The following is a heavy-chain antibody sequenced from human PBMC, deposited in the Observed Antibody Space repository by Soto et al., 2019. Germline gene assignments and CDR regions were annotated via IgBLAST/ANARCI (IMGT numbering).Heavy chain of an antibody. CDR1: GFRFRSLT. CDR3: TRDASRDSSARGWCEP. V-gene: IGHV3-21*04. CDR2: ISINSAYI. D-gene: IGHD6-13*01. Sequence: PWGPLRLSCAASGFRFRSLTMNWVRQAPGKGLAWVSTISINSAYIYYTDALRGRLTISRDNAKNSLHLQMNSLRAEDTAVYYCTRDASRDSSARGWCEPWGTGNMVNVSS. J-gene: IGHJ5*02.